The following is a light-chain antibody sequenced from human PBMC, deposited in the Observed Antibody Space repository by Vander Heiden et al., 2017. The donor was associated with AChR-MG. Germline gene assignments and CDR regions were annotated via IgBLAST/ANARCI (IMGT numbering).Light chain of an antibody. CDR2: DVN. J-gene: IGLJ2*01. CDR1: SSDVGGHNY. CDR3: SSYTDTTTLVV. V-gene: IGLV2-14*03. Sequence: QSALTQPASVSGSPGQSLTISCTGTSSDVGGHNYVSWYQQHPGNAPKLLIYDVNNRPSGVSNRFSGSKSGNTASLTVSGLQAEDEADYYCSSYTDTTTLVVFGGGTKLTGL.